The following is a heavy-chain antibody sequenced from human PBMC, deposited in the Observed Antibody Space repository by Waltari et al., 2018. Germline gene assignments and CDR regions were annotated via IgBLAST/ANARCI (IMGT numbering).Heavy chain of an antibody. CDR1: GDSMSGNYW. J-gene: IGHJ4*02. Sequence: QLQLQQSGPGVVKPSASLSLTCAVSGDSMSGNYWWNWVRQSPGKGLAWIGQVHRSGRTNYHPSFASRVTVSIDTSNNQFSLKMPSPTAADTAMYYCARDRGSGLYLDSWGQGTLVTVS. CDR2: VHRSGRT. V-gene: IGHV4-4*02. D-gene: IGHD2-15*01. CDR3: ARDRGSGLYLDS.